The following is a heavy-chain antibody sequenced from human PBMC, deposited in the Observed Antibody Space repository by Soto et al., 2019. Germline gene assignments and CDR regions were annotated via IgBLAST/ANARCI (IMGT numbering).Heavy chain of an antibody. V-gene: IGHV2-5*02. D-gene: IGHD2-15*01. J-gene: IGHJ5*01. CDR3: ARARLYCTGGSCTTWFDS. CDR2: IYWDDHN. Sequence: QITLKESGPTLVKPTQTLTLTCTFSGFSLSTTGVGVGWIRQTAGKALEWLAIIYWDDHNRYRPFLHSRLTTTKDTSKNQVVLTMTNMYPVDTATYSCARARLYCTGGSCTTWFDSWGQGTLVTVSS. CDR1: GFSLSTTGVG.